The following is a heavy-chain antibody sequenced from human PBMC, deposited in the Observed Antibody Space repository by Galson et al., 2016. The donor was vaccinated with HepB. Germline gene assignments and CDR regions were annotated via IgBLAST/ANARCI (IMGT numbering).Heavy chain of an antibody. CDR3: ARGRVNWDNWFDP. J-gene: IGHJ5*02. CDR2: ISRSGNTI. D-gene: IGHD7-27*01. CDR1: GFSFSDYY. V-gene: IGHV3-11*04. Sequence: SLRLSCAASGFSFSDYYLSWIRQAPGKGLEWVTYISRSGNTIYYADSVKGRFAISRDNAKNSLFLQMNSLRVEDTAVYYCARGRVNWDNWFDPWGQGALVTVSS.